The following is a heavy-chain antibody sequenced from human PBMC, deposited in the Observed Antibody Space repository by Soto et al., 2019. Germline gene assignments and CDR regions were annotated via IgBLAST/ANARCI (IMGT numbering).Heavy chain of an antibody. Sequence: ASVKVSCKASGYTFTGYYMHWVRQAPGQGLEWMGWINPNSGGTNYAQKFQGWVTMTRDTSISTAYMELSRLRSDDTAVYYCARSLASGGLYCISTSCYAFDIWGQGTMVTVSS. CDR1: GYTFTGYY. D-gene: IGHD2-2*01. V-gene: IGHV1-2*04. J-gene: IGHJ3*02. CDR3: ARSLASGGLYCISTSCYAFDI. CDR2: INPNSGGT.